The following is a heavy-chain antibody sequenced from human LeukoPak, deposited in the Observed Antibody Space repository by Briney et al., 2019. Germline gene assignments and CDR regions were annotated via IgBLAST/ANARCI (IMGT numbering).Heavy chain of an antibody. Sequence: GGSLRLSCAASGFTVSSNEMSWVRQAPGKGLEWVSSISGGSTYYADSRKGRFTISRDNSKNSLYLQMNSLRAEDTAVYYCARERLRALGWFDPWGQGTLVTVSS. CDR2: ISGGST. D-gene: IGHD4/OR15-4a*01. CDR3: ARERLRALGWFDP. V-gene: IGHV3-38-3*01. CDR1: GFTVSSNE. J-gene: IGHJ5*02.